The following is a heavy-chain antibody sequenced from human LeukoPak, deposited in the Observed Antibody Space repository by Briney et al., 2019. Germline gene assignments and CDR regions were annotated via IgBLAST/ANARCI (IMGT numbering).Heavy chain of an antibody. CDR2: ISYDGSNK. CDR1: GFTFSSYG. CDR3: ANEAGRALRENY. Sequence: PGGSLRLSCAASGFTFSSYGMHWVRQAPGKGLEWVAVISYDGSNKYYADSVKGRFTISRDNSKNTLYLQMNSLRAEDTAAYYCANEAGRALRENYWGQGTLATVSS. D-gene: IGHD6-19*01. V-gene: IGHV3-30*18. J-gene: IGHJ4*02.